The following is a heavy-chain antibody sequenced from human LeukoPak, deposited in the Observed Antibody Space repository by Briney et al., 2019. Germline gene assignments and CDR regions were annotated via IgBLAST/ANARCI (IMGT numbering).Heavy chain of an antibody. CDR1: GYTFTGYY. D-gene: IGHD4-17*01. CDR3: ARGYHGDSRYNWFDP. V-gene: IGHV1-2*06. CDR2: INPNSGGT. Sequence: GASVKVSCKASGYTFTGYYMHWVRQAPGQGLEWMGRINPNSGGTNYAQKFQGRVTMTRDTSTSTVYMELSSLRSEDTAVYYCARGYHGDSRYNWFDPWGQGTLVTVSS. J-gene: IGHJ5*02.